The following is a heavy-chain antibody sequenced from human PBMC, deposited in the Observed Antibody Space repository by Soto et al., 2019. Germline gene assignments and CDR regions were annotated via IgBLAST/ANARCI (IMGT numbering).Heavy chain of an antibody. CDR1: GVTFSDYY. J-gene: IGHJ4*02. D-gene: IGHD2-2*01. V-gene: IGHV3-11*01. CDR3: SSDYSPSVVVPAAPLDY. Sequence: WGSLRLSCAASGVTFSDYYMSCILQNPEKGLEWVSYISSSGSTIYYADSVKGRFTISRDNAKNSLYLQMNSLRAEDTAVYYCSSDYSPSVVVPAAPLDYWGQGTLVTVSS. CDR2: ISSSGSTI.